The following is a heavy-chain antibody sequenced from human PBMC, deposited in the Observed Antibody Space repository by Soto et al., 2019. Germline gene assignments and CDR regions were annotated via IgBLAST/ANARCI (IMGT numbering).Heavy chain of an antibody. CDR3: ARSTAPLNYYGMDV. Sequence: PSQPLSLTCAISGDSVSSNSAAWNWIRQSPSRGLEWLGRTYYRSKWYNDYAVSAKSRITINPDTSKNQFSLQLNSVTPEDTAVYYCARSTAPLNYYGMDVWGQGTTVTVSS. D-gene: IGHD2-21*02. CDR2: TYYRSKWYN. V-gene: IGHV6-1*01. CDR1: GDSVSSNSAA. J-gene: IGHJ6*02.